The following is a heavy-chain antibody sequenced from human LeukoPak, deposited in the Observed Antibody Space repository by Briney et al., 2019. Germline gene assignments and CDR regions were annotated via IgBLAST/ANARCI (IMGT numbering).Heavy chain of an antibody. D-gene: IGHD3-10*01. V-gene: IGHV4-39*01. CDR2: VNYRGAA. CDR1: GASISSSSSY. CDR3: ATPGVIIIYYFDY. Sequence: SETLSLTCAVSGASISSSSSYWGWIRQPPGKGLEWIGTVNYRGAAYYNPSLKRRVTISVDPSKNQFSLKLTSVPAADTAVYYCATPGVIIIYYFDYWGQGILVTVSS. J-gene: IGHJ4*02.